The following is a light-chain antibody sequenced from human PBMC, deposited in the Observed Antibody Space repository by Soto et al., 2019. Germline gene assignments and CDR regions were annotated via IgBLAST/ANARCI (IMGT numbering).Light chain of an antibody. V-gene: IGLV2-14*01. CDR2: EVS. CDR3: ASYTSSSYYV. J-gene: IGLJ1*01. CDR1: SSDVGGYNY. Sequence: QSVLTQPASVSGSPGQSITISCTGTSSDVGGYNYVSWYQQHPGKAPKLMIYEVSNRPSGVSNRFSGSKSGNTASLTISGLQAEDEAAYYCASYTSSSYYVLGTGTKAT.